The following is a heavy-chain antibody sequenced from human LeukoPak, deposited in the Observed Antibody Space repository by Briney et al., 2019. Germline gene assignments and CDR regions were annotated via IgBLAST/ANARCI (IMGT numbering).Heavy chain of an antibody. V-gene: IGHV1-8*02. CDR2: MNPNSGNT. J-gene: IGHJ6*02. D-gene: IGHD2-15*01. CDR1: GYTFTSYG. CDR3: ARAVRSGAYYYYYGMDV. Sequence: GASVKVSCKASGYTFTSYGISWVRQAPGQGLEWMGWMNPNSGNTGYAQKFQGRVTMTRNTSISTAYMELSSLRSEDTAVYYCARAVRSGAYYYYYGMDVWGQGTTVTVSS.